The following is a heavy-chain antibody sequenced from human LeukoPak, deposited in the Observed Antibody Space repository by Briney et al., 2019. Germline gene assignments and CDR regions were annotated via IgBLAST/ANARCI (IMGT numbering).Heavy chain of an antibody. V-gene: IGHV4-59*12. CDR3: ARGGLAVAGTRRKSNWFDP. J-gene: IGHJ5*02. CDR1: GASLNRYY. D-gene: IGHD6-19*01. CDR2: IFHTGSS. Sequence: SETLSLTCSVSGASLNRYYWTWIRQLPGKGLEWIGYIFHTGSSNSNPSLKGRVRISADTSKNQFSLKLSSVTAADTAVYYCARGGLAVAGTRRKSNWFDPWGQGTLVTVSS.